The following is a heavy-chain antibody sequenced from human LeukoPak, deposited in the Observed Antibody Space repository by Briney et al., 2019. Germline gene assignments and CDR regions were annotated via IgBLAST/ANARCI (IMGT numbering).Heavy chain of an antibody. V-gene: IGHV4-4*07. D-gene: IGHD3-16*01. CDR1: GTSISNYW. Sequence: SETLSLTCSVSGTSISNYWWIWVRQTAGKGLEWIGRVYTSGGITYNPSFTSRVAMSVDTSKNQLSLTLRSVTAADTAVYYCAGLYVWGKGTTVTVSS. CDR2: VYTSGGI. J-gene: IGHJ6*04. CDR3: AGLYV.